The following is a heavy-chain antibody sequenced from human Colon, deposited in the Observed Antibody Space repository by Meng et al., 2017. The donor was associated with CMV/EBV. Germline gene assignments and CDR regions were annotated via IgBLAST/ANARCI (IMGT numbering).Heavy chain of an antibody. J-gene: IGHJ4*02. CDR1: GFTFSDYA. D-gene: IGHD3-3*01. V-gene: IGHV3-23*01. CDR3: AKGAAYFDFWSLPD. CDR2: ISGSGSSS. Sequence: GGSLRLSCVVSGFTFSDYAMTWVRRGPGKGLEWVAAISGSGSSSYYTDSVKGRFTISRDNSKNALFLQLDRPTADDTAVYFCAKGAAYFDFWSLPDWGQGTLVTVSS.